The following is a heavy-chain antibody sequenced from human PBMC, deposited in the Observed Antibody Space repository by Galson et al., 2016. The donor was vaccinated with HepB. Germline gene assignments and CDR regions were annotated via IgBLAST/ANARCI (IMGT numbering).Heavy chain of an antibody. CDR1: GFTVSSNY. Sequence: SLRLSCAASGFTVSSNYMSWVRQAPGKGLEWVSVIYSGGSTYYADSVKGRFTISRDNPRNLLHLQMNSLRVDDSAIYYCARGSGSGSSRFCFYFYMDMWGKGTTDTVSS. CDR3: ARGSGSGSSRFCFYFYMDM. V-gene: IGHV3-53*01. J-gene: IGHJ6*03. CDR2: IYSGGST. D-gene: IGHD3-10*01.